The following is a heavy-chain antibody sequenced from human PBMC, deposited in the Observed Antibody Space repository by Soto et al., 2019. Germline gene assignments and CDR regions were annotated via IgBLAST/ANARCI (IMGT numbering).Heavy chain of an antibody. CDR3: ARILDILTGPYYYYGMDV. CDR1: GFSLSNARMG. CDR2: IFSNDEK. J-gene: IGHJ6*02. Sequence: SGPTLVNPTETLTLTCTVSGFSLSNARMGMSWIRQPPGKALEWLAHIFSNDEKSVSTSLKSRLTISKDTSKSQVVLTMINVDPVDTATYYCARILDILTGPYYYYGMDVWGQGTTVTVSS. D-gene: IGHD3-9*01. V-gene: IGHV2-26*01.